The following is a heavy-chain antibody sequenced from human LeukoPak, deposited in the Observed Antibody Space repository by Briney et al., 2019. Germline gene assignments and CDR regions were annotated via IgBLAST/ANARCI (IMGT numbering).Heavy chain of an antibody. V-gene: IGHV4-39*01. CDR2: GCYSRPT. D-gene: IGHD5-12*01. J-gene: IGHJ4*02. CDR1: GGSISSMTYY. Sequence: SETLSLTCTVSGGSISSMTYYWSWIRQPPGKGLEFIGSGCYSRPTYYKSSLRSRVTIFLDTAKNQFSLKLTSVTAADTAVYYCARQGGGYDWGQGILVTVSS. CDR3: ARQGGGYD.